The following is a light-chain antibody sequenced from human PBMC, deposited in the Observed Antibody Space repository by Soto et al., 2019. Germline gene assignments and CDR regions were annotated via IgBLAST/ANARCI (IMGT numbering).Light chain of an antibody. CDR3: QHYNNCHPIM. V-gene: IGKV3-15*01. CDR1: QSISSG. J-gene: IGKJ5*01. Sequence: EIAMTQSSATLSASPGERVTLTCRASQSISSGLPWYQQKPGQAPRLVIYAASTRATGIPGRFSGSGSGTEFTLTISSLQSEDFAVYYCQHYNNCHPIMFGPGTPLRL. CDR2: AAS.